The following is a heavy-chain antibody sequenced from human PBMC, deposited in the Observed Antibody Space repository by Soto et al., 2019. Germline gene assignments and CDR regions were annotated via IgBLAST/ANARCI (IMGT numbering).Heavy chain of an antibody. CDR1: GFTFRSSW. Sequence: GGSLRLSCEASGFTFRSSWMSWVRQAPGKGLEWVSYIKPDGSETYYVDSVRGRFTISRDNAKNSLYLQMNSLRAEDTAVYYCARDPEKYSGSDLGIDYWGQGTLVTVSS. V-gene: IGHV3-7*01. J-gene: IGHJ4*02. CDR3: ARDPEKYSGSDLGIDY. D-gene: IGHD5-12*01. CDR2: IKPDGSET.